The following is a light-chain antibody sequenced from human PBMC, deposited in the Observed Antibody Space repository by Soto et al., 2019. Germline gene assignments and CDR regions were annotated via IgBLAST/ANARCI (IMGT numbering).Light chain of an antibody. J-gene: IGKJ2*01. Sequence: DIQMTQSPSSLSASVGDRVTITCQASQAISRWVAWYQQKPGQAPNLLIYAASSLETGVPARFSGSGSGTEFTLTISGLQPDDFATYYCQQYKSYSHTFGQGTKVDIK. CDR3: QQYKSYSHT. CDR2: AAS. V-gene: IGKV1-5*03. CDR1: QAISRW.